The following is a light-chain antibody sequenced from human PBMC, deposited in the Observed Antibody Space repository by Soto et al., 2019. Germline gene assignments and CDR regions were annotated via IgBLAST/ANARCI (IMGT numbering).Light chain of an antibody. CDR3: QQTDSIPIT. J-gene: IGKJ5*01. V-gene: IGKV3-15*01. CDR2: GAS. CDR1: QSVSSN. Sequence: EILMTQSPATLSASRVEIATPPFTSSQSVSSNLAWYQQKPGQAPRLLIYGASTRATGIPARFSGSGSGTAFTLAISSLQPEDFATYYCQQTDSIPITFGQGTRLENK.